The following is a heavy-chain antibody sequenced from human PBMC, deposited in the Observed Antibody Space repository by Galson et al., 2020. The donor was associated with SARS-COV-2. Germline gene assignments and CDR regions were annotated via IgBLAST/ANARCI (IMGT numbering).Heavy chain of an antibody. V-gene: IGHV3-48*03. J-gene: IGHJ4*02. CDR2: ISRSGSTI. Sequence: GESLKISCAASGYTFSSYEMNWVRQAAGKGLEWVSYISRSGSTIYYADSVKGRFTISRDNDKNSLYLQMNSLRAEDTAVYYCARGVVLMVYATSKAFDYWGQGTLVTVSS. D-gene: IGHD2-8*01. CDR1: GYTFSSYE. CDR3: ARGVVLMVYATSKAFDY.